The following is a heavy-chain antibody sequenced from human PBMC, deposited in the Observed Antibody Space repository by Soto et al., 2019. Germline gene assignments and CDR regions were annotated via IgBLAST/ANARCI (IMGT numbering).Heavy chain of an antibody. CDR1: GGSIISGGYY. Sequence: QVQLQESGPGLVKPSQTLSLTCTVSGGSIISGGYYWSWIRQHPVKGLEWFGYIYYSGSTYYNPSLKSRVTISVDTSKNQFSLKLSSGTAADTAVYYCARELFAGGYYYYGMDVWGQGTTVTVSS. D-gene: IGHD3-10*02. CDR2: IYYSGST. CDR3: ARELFAGGYYYYGMDV. V-gene: IGHV4-31*03. J-gene: IGHJ6*02.